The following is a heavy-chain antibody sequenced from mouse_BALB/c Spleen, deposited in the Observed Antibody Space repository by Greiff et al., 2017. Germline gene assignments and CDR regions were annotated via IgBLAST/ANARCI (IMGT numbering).Heavy chain of an antibody. V-gene: IGHV1-26*01. D-gene: IGHD1-1*01. CDR3: ARGYYGSRGPAYYAMDY. J-gene: IGHJ4*01. Sequence: EVQLQQSGPELVKPGASVKMSCKASGYTFTDYYMKWVKQSHGKSLEWIGDINPNNGDTFYNQKFKGKATLTVDKSSSTAYMQLNSLTSEDSAVYYCARGYYGSRGPAYYAMDYWGQGTSVTVSS. CDR2: INPNNGDT. CDR1: GYTFTDYY.